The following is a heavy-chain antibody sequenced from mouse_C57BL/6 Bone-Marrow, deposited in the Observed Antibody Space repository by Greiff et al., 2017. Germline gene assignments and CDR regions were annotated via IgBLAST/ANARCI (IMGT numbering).Heavy chain of an antibody. D-gene: IGHD2-3*01. Sequence: QVQLQQPGAELVKPGASVKLSCKASGYTFTSYWMQWVKQRPGQGLEWIGEIDPSDSYTNNNQKFKGKATLTVDTSSSTAYMQLSSLTSEDSAVYYCASHGYYDYWGQGTTLTVSS. V-gene: IGHV1-50*01. CDR2: IDPSDSYT. CDR1: GYTFTSYW. J-gene: IGHJ2*01. CDR3: ASHGYYDY.